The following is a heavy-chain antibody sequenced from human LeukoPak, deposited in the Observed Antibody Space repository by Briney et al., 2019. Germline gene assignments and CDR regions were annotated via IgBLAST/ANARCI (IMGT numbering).Heavy chain of an antibody. CDR2: IYPGDSDT. Sequence: GESLKISCKGSGYTFTIYWIGWVRQMPRKGLEWMGIIYPGDSDTRYSPSFEGQVTISADKSSSTAYLQWSSLKASDTAMYYCARRGSRGYSYEVWGQGTLVTVSS. CDR1: GYTFTIYW. V-gene: IGHV5-51*01. CDR3: ARRGSRGYSYEV. J-gene: IGHJ4*02. D-gene: IGHD5-18*01.